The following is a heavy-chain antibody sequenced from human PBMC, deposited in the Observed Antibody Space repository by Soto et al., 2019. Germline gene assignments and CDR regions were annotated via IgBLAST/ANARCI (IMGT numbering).Heavy chain of an antibody. CDR1: GFTFSSYG. CDR3: AKDLAVAGREGPSYFDY. D-gene: IGHD6-19*01. V-gene: IGHV3-30*18. Sequence: QVQLVESGGGVVQPGRSLRLSCAASGFTFSSYGMHWVRQAPGKGLEWVAVISYDGSNKYYADSVKGRFTISRDNSKNTLYLQMNSLRAEDTAVYYCAKDLAVAGREGPSYFDYWGQGTLVTVSS. CDR2: ISYDGSNK. J-gene: IGHJ4*02.